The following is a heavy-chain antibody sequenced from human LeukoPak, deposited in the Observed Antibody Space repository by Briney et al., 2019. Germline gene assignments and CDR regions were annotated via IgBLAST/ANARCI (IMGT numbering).Heavy chain of an antibody. D-gene: IGHD3-10*01. CDR1: GFTFSNYA. CDR2: ISGSGGST. V-gene: IGHV3-23*01. Sequence: PGGSLRLSCAASGFTFSNYAMSWDRQAPGKGLEWVSGISGSGGSTYYADSVKGQFTISRDNSKNTLYLQMNSLRAEDTAVYYCAKFGTGDYGMDVWGQGTTVTVSS. CDR3: AKFGTGDYGMDV. J-gene: IGHJ6*02.